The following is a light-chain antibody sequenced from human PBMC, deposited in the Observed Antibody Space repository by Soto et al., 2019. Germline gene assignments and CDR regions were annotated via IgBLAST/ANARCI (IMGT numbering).Light chain of an antibody. J-gene: IGKJ1*01. CDR1: QSIVTY. Sequence: TQSPSSLSASVGDRVTITCRASQSIVTYLNWYLQKPGKAPKLLIYAASNLQSGVPSRFSGSGSGTDFTLTISSLQPEDFATYFCQQSYSPPPCTFGQGTKVEIK. CDR2: AAS. V-gene: IGKV1-39*01. CDR3: QQSYSPPPCT.